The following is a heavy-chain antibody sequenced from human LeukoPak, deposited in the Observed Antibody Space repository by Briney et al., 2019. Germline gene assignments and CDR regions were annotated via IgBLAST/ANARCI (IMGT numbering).Heavy chain of an antibody. V-gene: IGHV3-23*01. D-gene: IGHD6-19*01. Sequence: GGSLRLSCAASGFTFSSYAMSWVRQAPGKGLEWVSGISGSGDNTYYADSVKGRFTISRDNSKNTVYVQMKNLRAEDTAVYYCAKYSWGAVAAPFDYWGQGALVTVSS. CDR3: AKYSWGAVAAPFDY. CDR1: GFTFSSYA. J-gene: IGHJ4*02. CDR2: ISGSGDNT.